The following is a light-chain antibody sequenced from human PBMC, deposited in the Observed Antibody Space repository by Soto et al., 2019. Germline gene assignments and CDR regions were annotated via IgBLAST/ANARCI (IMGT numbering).Light chain of an antibody. CDR1: QSLLHSNGYIY. V-gene: IGKV2-28*01. J-gene: IGKJ1*01. Sequence: DIVMTQSPPSLPCTPGAPASISRRSSQSLLHSNGYIYLDWYLQKPGQSPQLLIYLVSNRASGVPDRFSGSGSGTDFTLKISRVEAEDVGVYYCMQALQIPQTFGQGTKVDIK. CDR2: LVS. CDR3: MQALQIPQT.